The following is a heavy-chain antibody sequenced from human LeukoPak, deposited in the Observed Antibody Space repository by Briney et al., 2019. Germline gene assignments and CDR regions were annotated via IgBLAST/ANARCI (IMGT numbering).Heavy chain of an antibody. CDR2: IYYSGNT. Sequence: SETLSLTCTVSGVSISSSNSYWGWIRQPPGKGLEWIGSIYYSGNTYYNASLKSQVSISIDTSKNQFSLKLTSVTAADTAVYYCARPKYSSSWYFDSWGQGTLVTVSS. CDR3: ARPKYSSSWYFDS. V-gene: IGHV4-39*01. D-gene: IGHD6-13*01. J-gene: IGHJ4*02. CDR1: GVSISSSNSY.